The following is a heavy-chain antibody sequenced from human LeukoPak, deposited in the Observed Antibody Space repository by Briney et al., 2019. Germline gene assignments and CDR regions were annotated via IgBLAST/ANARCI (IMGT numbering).Heavy chain of an antibody. D-gene: IGHD6-13*01. CDR3: ARGTIAAAGYYYFDY. Sequence: PGGSLRLSCAASGFTFSSYWMSWVRQAPGKGPEWVANIKQDGSEKYYVDSVKGRFTISRDNAKNSLYLQMNSLRAEDTAVYYCARGTIAAAGYYYFDYWGQGTQVIVSS. CDR1: GFTFSSYW. J-gene: IGHJ4*02. V-gene: IGHV3-7*04. CDR2: IKQDGSEK.